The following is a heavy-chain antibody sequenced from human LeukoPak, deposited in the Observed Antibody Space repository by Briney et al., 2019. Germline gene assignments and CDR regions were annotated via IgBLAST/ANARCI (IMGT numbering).Heavy chain of an antibody. V-gene: IGHV3-15*01. CDR1: GFTFSNAW. D-gene: IGHD4-17*01. J-gene: IGHJ6*02. CDR3: TTRRLNYGDHSYYYYGMDV. CDR2: IKSKTDGGTT. Sequence: PGGSLRLSCAASGFTFSNAWMSWVRQAPGKGLEWVGRIKSKTDGGTTDYAAPVKGRFTISRDDSKNTLYLQMNSLKTEGTAVYYCTTRRLNYGDHSYYYYGMDVWGQGTTVTVSS.